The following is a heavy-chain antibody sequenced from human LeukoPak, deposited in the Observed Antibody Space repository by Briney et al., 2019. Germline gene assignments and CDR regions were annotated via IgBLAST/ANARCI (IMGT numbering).Heavy chain of an antibody. CDR1: GGSFSGYY. J-gene: IGHJ6*03. CDR3: AREVVVPAALTYYYYYYMDV. CDR2: INHSGST. Sequence: SETLSLTCAVYGGSFSGYYWSWIRQPPGKGLEWIGEINHSGSTNYNPSLKSRVTISVDTSKNQFSLKLSSVTAADTAVYYCAREVVVPAALTYYYYYYMDVWGKGTTVTVSS. V-gene: IGHV4-34*01. D-gene: IGHD2-2*01.